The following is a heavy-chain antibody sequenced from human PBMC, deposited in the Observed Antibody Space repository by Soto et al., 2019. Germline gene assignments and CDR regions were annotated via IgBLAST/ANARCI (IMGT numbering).Heavy chain of an antibody. Sequence: EVQLVESGGGVLRPGGSLRLSCAASGFTFDDYGMSWARQAPGKGLEWVSGVNWNGGSTGYADSVKGQCTISRDNAKNPMYLEMSSLRAGETAFYYCVCGASGHFDYWGRGPLVSVSS. CDR3: VCGASGHFDY. J-gene: IGHJ4*02. D-gene: IGHD1-26*01. CDR1: GFTFDDYG. V-gene: IGHV3-20*04. CDR2: VNWNGGST.